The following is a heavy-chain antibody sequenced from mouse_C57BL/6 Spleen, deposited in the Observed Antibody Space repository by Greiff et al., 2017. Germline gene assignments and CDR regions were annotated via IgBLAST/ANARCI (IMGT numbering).Heavy chain of an antibody. Sequence: QVQLKESGAELVRPGASVTLSCKASGYTFTDYEMHWVKQTPVHGLEWIGAIDPETGGTAYNQKFKGKAILTADKSSSTAYMELRSLTSEDSAVYYCTRATVAYYFDYWGQGTTLTVSS. CDR2: IDPETGGT. V-gene: IGHV1-15*01. J-gene: IGHJ2*01. CDR3: TRATVAYYFDY. CDR1: GYTFTDYE. D-gene: IGHD1-1*01.